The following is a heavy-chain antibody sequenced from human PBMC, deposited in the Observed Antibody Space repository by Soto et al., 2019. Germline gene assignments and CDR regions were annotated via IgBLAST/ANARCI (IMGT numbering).Heavy chain of an antibody. CDR3: ARDYGGANYYYYGMDV. J-gene: IGHJ6*02. CDR1: GYTFTSYD. Sequence: ASVKVSCKASGYTFTSYDINWVRQATGQGLEWMGWMNPNSGNTGYAQKFQGRVTMTRNTSISTAYMELGSLRSEDTAVYYCARDYGGANYYYYGMDVWGQGTTVTVSS. V-gene: IGHV1-8*01. CDR2: MNPNSGNT. D-gene: IGHD3-10*01.